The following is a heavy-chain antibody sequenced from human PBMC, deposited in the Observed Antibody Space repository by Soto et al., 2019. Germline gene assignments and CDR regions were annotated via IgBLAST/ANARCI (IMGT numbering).Heavy chain of an antibody. CDR2: IIPILGIA. V-gene: IGHV1-69*02. CDR3: ARFRGSYGMDV. Sequence: QVQLVQSGAEVKKPGSSVKVSCKASGGAFSSYTISWVRQAPGQGLEWMGRIIPILGIANYAQKFQGRVTITADKSTSTAYMELSSLRSEDTAVYYCARFRGSYGMDVWGQGTTVTVSS. CDR1: GGAFSSYT. J-gene: IGHJ6*02. D-gene: IGHD3-10*01.